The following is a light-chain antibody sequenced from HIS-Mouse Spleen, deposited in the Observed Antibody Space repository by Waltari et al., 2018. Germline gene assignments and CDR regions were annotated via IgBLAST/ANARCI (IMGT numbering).Light chain of an antibody. J-gene: IGLJ3*02. Sequence: QSALTQPASVSGSPGQSITLSCTGTSSDVGGYNYVSWYQQHPGKAPKLMIYDVSNRPSGVSNRFSGSKSGNTASLTICGVGAEDEADYYCSSYTSSSTLRVFGGGTKLTVL. CDR3: SSYTSSSTLRV. CDR1: SSDVGGYNY. CDR2: DVS. V-gene: IGLV2-14*03.